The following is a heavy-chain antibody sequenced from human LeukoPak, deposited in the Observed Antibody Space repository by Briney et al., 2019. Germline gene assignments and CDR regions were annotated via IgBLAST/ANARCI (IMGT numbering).Heavy chain of an antibody. Sequence: GESLKISCKGSGYNFTSYWIGWVRQMAGKGLEWMGISDPGDSDTRYSPSFQGQVTISADKSISTAYLQWSSLKASDTAMYYCARPRADDYGDSPFDYWGQGTLVTVSS. D-gene: IGHD4-17*01. CDR1: GYNFTSYW. CDR3: ARPRADDYGDSPFDY. V-gene: IGHV5-51*01. J-gene: IGHJ4*02. CDR2: SDPGDSDT.